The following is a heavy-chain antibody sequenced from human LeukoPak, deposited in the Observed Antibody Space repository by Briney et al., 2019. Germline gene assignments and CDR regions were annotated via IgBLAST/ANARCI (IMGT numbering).Heavy chain of an antibody. CDR3: ARVHGGSILSLYDY. J-gene: IGHJ4*02. CDR1: SGSFSNYY. CDR2: INQSGST. Sequence: SETLSLTCAVYSGSFSNYYWSWIRQPPGKGLEWIGEINQSGSTNYNPSLKGRVTISVDTSKNQFSLKLSSVTAADTAVYYCARVHGGSILSLYDYWGQGTLVTVSS. V-gene: IGHV4-34*01. D-gene: IGHD6-25*01.